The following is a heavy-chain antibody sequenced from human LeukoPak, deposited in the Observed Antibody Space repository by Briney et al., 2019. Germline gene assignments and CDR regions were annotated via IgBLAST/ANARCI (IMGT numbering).Heavy chain of an antibody. Sequence: GGSLRLSCAASGFTFSSYGMNWVRQAPGKGLEWVSYISSSGSTRYYADSVGGRFTVSRDNAKNSLYPQMNSLRAEDTAVYYCARDPVNCGGDCYQAWGQGTLVTVSS. CDR3: ARDPVNCGGDCYQA. CDR1: GFTFSSYG. J-gene: IGHJ5*02. CDR2: ISSSGSTR. D-gene: IGHD2-21*02. V-gene: IGHV3-48*03.